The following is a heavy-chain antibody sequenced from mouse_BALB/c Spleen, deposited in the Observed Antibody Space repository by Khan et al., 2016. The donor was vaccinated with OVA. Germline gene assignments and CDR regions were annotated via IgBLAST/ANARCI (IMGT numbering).Heavy chain of an antibody. D-gene: IGHD2-2*01. Sequence: EVELVESGGGLVKPGGSLKLSCSASGFTFSSYAMSWVRQTPEKRLECVATISTGGHYTFYPDSVKGRFIIARDNAKNTFYLQMSSLRSEDTAMYYCARSLVDYHAMDYWGQGTSVTVSA. CDR1: GFTFSSYA. CDR3: ARSLVDYHAMDY. V-gene: IGHV5-9-3*01. J-gene: IGHJ4*01. CDR2: ISTGGHYT.